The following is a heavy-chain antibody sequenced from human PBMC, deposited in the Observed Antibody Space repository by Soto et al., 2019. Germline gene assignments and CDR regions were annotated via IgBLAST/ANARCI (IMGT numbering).Heavy chain of an antibody. CDR1: GGSISSYY. J-gene: IGHJ3*02. V-gene: IGHV4-59*01. CDR3: ATWSNSSGWYGAFDI. D-gene: IGHD6-19*01. CDR2: IYYSGST. Sequence: TLSLTCTVSGGSISSYYWNWIRQPPGKGLEWIGYIYYSGSTNYNPSLKSRVTMSIDTSKNQFSLKLSSVTAADTAVYYCATWSNSSGWYGAFDIWGQGTMVTVSS.